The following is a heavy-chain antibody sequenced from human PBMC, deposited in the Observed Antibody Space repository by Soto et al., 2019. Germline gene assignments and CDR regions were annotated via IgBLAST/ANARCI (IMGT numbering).Heavy chain of an antibody. CDR3: ARQELNIAAAGTWTAFDI. D-gene: IGHD6-13*01. V-gene: IGHV5-10-1*01. CDR2: IDPSDSYT. J-gene: IGHJ3*02. CDR1: GYSFTGYL. Sequence: GDSLRLSCKCSGYSFTGYLSGWVRQLPGKGLEWMGRIDPSDSYTNYSPSFQGHVTISADKSISTAYLQWSSLKASDTAMYYCARQELNIAAAGTWTAFDIWGQGTMVTVSS.